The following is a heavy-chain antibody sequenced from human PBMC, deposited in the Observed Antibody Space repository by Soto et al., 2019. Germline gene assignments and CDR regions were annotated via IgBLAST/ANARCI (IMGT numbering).Heavy chain of an antibody. CDR2: IYYTGST. CDR1: DDYVRSDDYY. Sequence: TSETQSHTCTVSDDYVRSDDYYWTWNRQPPGKGLEWIGYIYYTGSTNYNPSLKSRLTISVDTSKNQFSLKLNSVSAADTAVYYCARDRSNSPDYFDFWGQGTLVTVSS. J-gene: IGHJ4*02. CDR3: ARDRSNSPDYFDF. V-gene: IGHV4-30-4*01. D-gene: IGHD6-6*01.